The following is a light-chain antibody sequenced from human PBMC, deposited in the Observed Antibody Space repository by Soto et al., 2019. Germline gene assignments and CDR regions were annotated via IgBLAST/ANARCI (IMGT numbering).Light chain of an antibody. CDR1: SSDVGGYNF. CDR3: SSYTSISTYV. CDR2: DVT. Sequence: QSVLTHPASVSGSPGQSITISCTGTSSDVGGYNFVSWYQQHPDKAPKLMIYDVTNRPSGVSNRFSGSKSGNTASLTISGLQAEDEADYYCSSYTSISTYVFGTGTKVPVL. V-gene: IGLV2-14*01. J-gene: IGLJ1*01.